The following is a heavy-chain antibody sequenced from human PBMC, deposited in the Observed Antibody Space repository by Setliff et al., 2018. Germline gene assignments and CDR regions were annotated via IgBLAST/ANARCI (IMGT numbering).Heavy chain of an antibody. J-gene: IGHJ3*02. CDR2: IGARNVKT. CDR1: GYTFTTYG. D-gene: IGHD7-27*01. CDR3: ARRWETGDQDAYDI. Sequence: ASVKVSCKASGYTFTTYGISWVRQAPGQGLERMGWIGARNVKTNYAQKFQDRVTMTTDASTSTGYMELRSLTSDDTAVYYCARRWETGDQDAYDIWGQGTMVT. V-gene: IGHV1-18*04.